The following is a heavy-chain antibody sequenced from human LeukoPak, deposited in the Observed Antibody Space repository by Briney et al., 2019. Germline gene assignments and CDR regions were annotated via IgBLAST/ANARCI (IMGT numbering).Heavy chain of an antibody. CDR1: GGSVSSGSYY. D-gene: IGHD5-18*01. CDR3: AREVRDTAMVIVWFDP. Sequence: SETLSLTCTVSGGSVSSGSYYWSWIRQPPGKGLGWIGYIYYSGSTNYNPSLKSRVTISVDTSKNQFSLKLSSVTAADTAVYYCAREVRDTAMVIVWFDPWGQGTLVTVSS. J-gene: IGHJ5*02. CDR2: IYYSGST. V-gene: IGHV4-61*01.